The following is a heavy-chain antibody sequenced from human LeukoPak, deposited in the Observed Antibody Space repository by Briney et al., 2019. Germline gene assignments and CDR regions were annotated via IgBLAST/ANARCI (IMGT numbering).Heavy chain of an antibody. CDR3: ARDYGRSRDYGMDV. D-gene: IGHD3-10*01. Sequence: GGSLRLSCTASGFTFSNYWMHWVRQAPGKGLVWVSRINSDGSSTSYADSVKGRFTISRDNAKNTLYLQMNSLRVEDTAVYYCARDYGRSRDYGMDVWGPGTTVTVSS. V-gene: IGHV3-74*01. CDR1: GFTFSNYW. CDR2: INSDGSST. J-gene: IGHJ6*02.